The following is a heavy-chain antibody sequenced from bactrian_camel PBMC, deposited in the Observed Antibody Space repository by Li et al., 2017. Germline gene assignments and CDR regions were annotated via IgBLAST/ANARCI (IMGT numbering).Heavy chain of an antibody. Sequence: HVQLVESGGDSVQAGGSLRLSCAAPGFPFSSYCMAWYRQAPGKRREGVAVIHHDNSASYAESVQGRFTIAKDNAKNTLYLQMDSLRPEDTAMYYCAAGRGNVYTTSYNYWGQGTQVTVS. D-gene: IGHD2*01. CDR2: IHHDNSA. J-gene: IGHJ4*01. CDR3: AAGRGNVYTTSYNY. V-gene: IGHV3S26*01. CDR1: GFPFSSYC.